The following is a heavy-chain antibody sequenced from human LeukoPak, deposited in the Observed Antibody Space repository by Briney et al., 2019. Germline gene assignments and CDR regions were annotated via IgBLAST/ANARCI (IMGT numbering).Heavy chain of an antibody. V-gene: IGHV4-59*01. CDR2: IYYSGST. J-gene: IGHJ4*02. CDR3: ARGGSSGYFY. Sequence: ASETLSLTCTVSGGSISSYYWSWIRQPPGKGLEWIGYIYYSGSTNYNPSLKSRVTISVDTSKNQFSLKLSSVTAADTAVYYCARGGSSGYFYWGQGTLVTVSS. D-gene: IGHD3-22*01. CDR1: GGSISSYY.